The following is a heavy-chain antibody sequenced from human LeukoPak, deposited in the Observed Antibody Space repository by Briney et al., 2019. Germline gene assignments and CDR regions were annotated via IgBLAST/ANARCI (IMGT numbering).Heavy chain of an antibody. CDR2: IYHSGST. Sequence: SETLSLTCAVSGGSISSSNWWSWVRQPPGKGLEWIGEIYHSGSTNYNPSLKSRVTISVDTSKNQFSLKLSSVTAADAAVYYCARQVVGLRNLWIAVAGNAFDYWGQGTLVTVSS. J-gene: IGHJ4*02. CDR3: ARQVVGLRNLWIAVAGNAFDY. CDR1: GGSISSSNW. V-gene: IGHV4-4*02. D-gene: IGHD6-19*01.